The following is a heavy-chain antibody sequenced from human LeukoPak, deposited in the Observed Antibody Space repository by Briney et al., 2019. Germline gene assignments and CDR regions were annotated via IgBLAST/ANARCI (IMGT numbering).Heavy chain of an antibody. D-gene: IGHD5-24*01. J-gene: IGHJ3*02. V-gene: IGHV3-74*01. CDR2: VEFDGSGT. Sequence: GASLRLSCAASGSTFSWFWMHWVRHDPGKGLEWVSRVEFDGSGTIYADSVKGRFTVSRDNTKNTLYLQMNSLRAEDTGLYYCARDFGAAGSTNAFDIWGQGTLVTVSS. CDR3: ARDFGAAGSTNAFDI. CDR1: GSTFSWFW.